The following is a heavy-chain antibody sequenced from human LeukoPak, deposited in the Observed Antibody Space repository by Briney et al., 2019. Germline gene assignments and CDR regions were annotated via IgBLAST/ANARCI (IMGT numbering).Heavy chain of an antibody. V-gene: IGHV3-15*07. CDR3: ITPLPYSAQ. CDR2: IKPKTDGETT. Sequence: ETLSLTCAVYGGSFSGYYWSWVRQAPGKGLEWVGRIKPKTDGETTEYAAPVKGRFSISRDDSKNMLHLQMNSLKTEDTAVYYCITPLPYSAQGGQGTLVTVSS. CDR1: GGSFSGYY. J-gene: IGHJ4*02. D-gene: IGHD2-21*01.